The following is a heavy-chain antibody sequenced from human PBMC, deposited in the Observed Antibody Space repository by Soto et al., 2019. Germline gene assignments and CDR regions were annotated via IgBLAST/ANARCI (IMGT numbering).Heavy chain of an antibody. CDR2: ISAYNGNT. Sequence: GASVKVSSKASGYTFTSYGISWVRQAPGQGLEWMGWISAYNGNTNYAQKLQGRVTMTTDTSTSTAYMELRSLRSDDTAVYYCARDPPPSWSGYYEYYYYGMDVWGQGTTVTVSS. CDR3: ARDPPPSWSGYYEYYYYGMDV. V-gene: IGHV1-18*01. J-gene: IGHJ6*02. CDR1: GYTFTSYG. D-gene: IGHD3-3*01.